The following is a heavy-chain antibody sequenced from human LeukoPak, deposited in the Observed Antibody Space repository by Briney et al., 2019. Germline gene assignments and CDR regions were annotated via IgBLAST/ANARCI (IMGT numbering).Heavy chain of an antibody. J-gene: IGHJ4*02. Sequence: NASGPTLVKPTQTLTLTCTFSGFSLSTSGVGVGWIRQPPGKALEWLALISWNDDKRYSPSLKSRLTITKDTSKNQVVLTMTNMDPVDTATYYCAHLSPMYYDFWSGLLPENFVGPIYWGQGTLVTVSS. V-gene: IGHV2-5*01. CDR3: AHLSPMYYDFWSGLLPENFVGPIY. CDR2: ISWNDDK. CDR1: GFSLSTSGVG. D-gene: IGHD3-3*01.